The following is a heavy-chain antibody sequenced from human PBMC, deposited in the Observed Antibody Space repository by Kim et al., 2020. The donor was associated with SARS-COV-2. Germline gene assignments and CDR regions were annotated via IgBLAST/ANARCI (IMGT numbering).Heavy chain of an antibody. CDR3: AKVGLLYYYDSSGVY. J-gene: IGHJ4*02. Sequence: GGSLRLSCAASGFTFSSYGMHWVRQAPGKGLEWVAVISYDGSNKYYADSVKGRFTISRDNSKNTLYLQMNSLRAEDTAVYYCAKVGLLYYYDSSGVYWGQGTLVTVSS. CDR1: GFTFSSYG. D-gene: IGHD3-22*01. V-gene: IGHV3-30*18. CDR2: ISYDGSNK.